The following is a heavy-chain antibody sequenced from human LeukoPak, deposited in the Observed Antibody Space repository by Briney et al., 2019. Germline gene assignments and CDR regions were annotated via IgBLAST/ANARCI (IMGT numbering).Heavy chain of an antibody. Sequence: GGSLRLSCAASGFTFSTYYMSWVRQAPGKGLEWVANIKQDGSEKYYVDSVKGRFTISRDNAKNSLYLQMNSLRAEDTAVYYCAREQYCSSTSCHGLDYWGQGTLVTVSS. V-gene: IGHV3-7*01. CDR2: IKQDGSEK. D-gene: IGHD2-2*01. CDR3: AREQYCSSTSCHGLDY. CDR1: GFTFSTYY. J-gene: IGHJ4*02.